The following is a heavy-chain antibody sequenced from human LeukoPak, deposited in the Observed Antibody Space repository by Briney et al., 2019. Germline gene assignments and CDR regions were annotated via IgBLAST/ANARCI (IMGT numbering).Heavy chain of an antibody. CDR1: GGTFSSYA. Sequence: ASVKVSCKASGGTFSSYAISWVRQAPGQGLEWIGGIIPIFGTANYAQKFQGRVTITTDGSTSTAYMELSSLRSEDTAVYYCARDRLPYYYNSSGYYPFDYWGQGTLVTVSS. CDR2: IIPIFGTA. V-gene: IGHV1-69*05. J-gene: IGHJ4*02. CDR3: ARDRLPYYYNSSGYYPFDY. D-gene: IGHD3-22*01.